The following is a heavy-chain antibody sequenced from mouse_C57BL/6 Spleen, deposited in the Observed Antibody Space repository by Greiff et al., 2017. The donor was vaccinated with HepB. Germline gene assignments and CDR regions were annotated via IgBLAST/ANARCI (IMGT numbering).Heavy chain of an antibody. CDR2: INPNNGGT. J-gene: IGHJ2*01. V-gene: IGHV1-18*01. Sequence: VQLQQSGPELVKPGASVKIPCKASGYTFTDYNMDWVKQGHGKSLEWIGDINPNNGGTIYNQKFKGKATWTVDKSSSTSYMELRSLTSGDTAVYYCARSVIYYGTYFDYWGQGTTLTVSS. D-gene: IGHD2-1*01. CDR1: GYTFTDYN. CDR3: ARSVIYYGTYFDY.